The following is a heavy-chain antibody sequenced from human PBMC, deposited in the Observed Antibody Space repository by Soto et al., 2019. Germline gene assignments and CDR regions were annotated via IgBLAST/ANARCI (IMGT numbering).Heavy chain of an antibody. D-gene: IGHD6-19*01. CDR2: ISYDGSNK. Sequence: QVQLVESGGGVVQPGRSLRLSCAASGFTFSSYAMHWVRQAPGKGLEWVAVISYDGSNKYYADSVKGRFTISRDNSKNTLYLQMNSMIAEDTAVSYCAREYSTGWRFDYWGLGNLVTDSS. CDR1: GFTFSSYA. J-gene: IGHJ4*02. V-gene: IGHV3-30-3*01. CDR3: AREYSTGWRFDY.